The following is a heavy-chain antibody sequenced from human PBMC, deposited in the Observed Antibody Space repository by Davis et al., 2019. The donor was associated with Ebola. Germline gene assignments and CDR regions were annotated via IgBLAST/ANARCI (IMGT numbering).Heavy chain of an antibody. V-gene: IGHV4-30-2*01. CDR1: GCSISSGDYS. Sequence: SETLSLTCAVSGCSISSGDYSWSWIRQPPGKGLEWIGYIFHSGSTFYTPSLKSRVTISVDRSKNQFSLKLSSVTAADTAVYYCAGYGDYFLGWGQGTLVTVSS. CDR3: AGYGDYFLG. D-gene: IGHD4-17*01. J-gene: IGHJ4*02. CDR2: IFHSGST.